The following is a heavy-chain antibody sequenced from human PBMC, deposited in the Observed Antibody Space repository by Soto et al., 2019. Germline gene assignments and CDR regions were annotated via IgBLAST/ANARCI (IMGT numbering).Heavy chain of an antibody. CDR3: ARTSGGTYSFDP. CDR2: MHHGGNP. Sequence: SETLSLTCAVSGDSITNNNWWTWLRQSPGKGLEWIGEMHHGGNPDYNPSLRSRVTISVDKSKNQFSLHLSSVTAADSAVYYCARTSGGTYSFDPWGQGTLVT. CDR1: GDSITNNNW. D-gene: IGHD3-10*01. J-gene: IGHJ5*02. V-gene: IGHV4-4*02.